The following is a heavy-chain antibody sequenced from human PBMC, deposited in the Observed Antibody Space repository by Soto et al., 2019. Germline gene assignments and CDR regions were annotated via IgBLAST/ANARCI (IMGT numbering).Heavy chain of an antibody. CDR3: ARGRAYCGGDCYPNFDY. V-gene: IGHV4-30-2*01. D-gene: IGHD2-21*02. Sequence: QLQLQESGSGLVKPSQTLSLTCAVSGGSISSGGYSWSWIRQPPGKGLEWIGYIYHSGSTYYNPSLNSRVSISVDRTKNQFFLKVSSVTAADTVVYYCARGRAYCGGDCYPNFDYWGQGTLVIVSS. CDR1: GGSISSGGYS. J-gene: IGHJ4*02. CDR2: IYHSGST.